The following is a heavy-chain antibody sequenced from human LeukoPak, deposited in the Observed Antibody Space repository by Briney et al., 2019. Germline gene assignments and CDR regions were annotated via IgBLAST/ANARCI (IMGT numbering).Heavy chain of an antibody. J-gene: IGHJ3*02. CDR2: ISGGGGST. D-gene: IGHD2-2*01. CDR3: AKDPGAYQLLPHDDAFDI. V-gene: IGHV3-23*01. CDR1: GFTFSSYA. Sequence: GGSLRLSCAASGFTFSSYAMSWVRQAPGKGLEWVSAISGGGGSTYYADSVKGRFTISRDNSKSTLYLQMNSLRAEDTAVYYCAKDPGAYQLLPHDDAFDIWGQGTMVTVSS.